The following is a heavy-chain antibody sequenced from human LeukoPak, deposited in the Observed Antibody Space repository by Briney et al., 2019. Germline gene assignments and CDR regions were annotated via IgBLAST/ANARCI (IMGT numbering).Heavy chain of an antibody. CDR2: ISGSGDNT. D-gene: IGHD6-13*01. J-gene: IGHJ4*02. V-gene: IGHV3-23*01. CDR1: GFTFSSYA. CDR3: AKSYSSSWTRYFDD. Sequence: PGGSLRLSCAASGFTFSSYAMSWVRQAPGKGLEWVSAISGSGDNTYYADSVKGRITISRDNSKNTLYLQMSSLRAEDTAVYYCAKSYSSSWTRYFDDWGQGIPVTVSS.